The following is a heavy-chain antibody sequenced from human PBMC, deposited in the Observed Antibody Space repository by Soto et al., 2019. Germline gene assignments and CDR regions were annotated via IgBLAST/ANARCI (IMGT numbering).Heavy chain of an antibody. CDR3: ARAFDILTRYYFDY. V-gene: IGHV4-30-4*01. J-gene: IGHJ4*02. CDR1: GGSISSGDYY. Sequence: SETLSLTCTVSGGSISSGDYYWSWTRQPPGKGLEWIGYIYYSGSTYYNPSLKSRVTISVDTSKNQFSLKLSSVTAADTAVYYCARAFDILTRYYFDYWGQGTLVTVSS. D-gene: IGHD3-9*01. CDR2: IYYSGST.